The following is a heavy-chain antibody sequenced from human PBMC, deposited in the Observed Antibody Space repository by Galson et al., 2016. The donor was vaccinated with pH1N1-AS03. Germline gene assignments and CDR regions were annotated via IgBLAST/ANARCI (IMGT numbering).Heavy chain of an antibody. CDR2: INRDGSQK. D-gene: IGHD6-6*01. CDR1: GFTFSVYW. V-gene: IGHV3-7*01. J-gene: IGHJ4*02. Sequence: SLRLSCAISGFTFSVYWMSWVRQAPGKGLEWVANINRDGSQKNYVDSVKGRFTISRDNAKSSLNLQMNSLSAEDTAIYYCAKDSSSNEQGYWGPGTLVTVSS. CDR3: AKDSSSNEQGY.